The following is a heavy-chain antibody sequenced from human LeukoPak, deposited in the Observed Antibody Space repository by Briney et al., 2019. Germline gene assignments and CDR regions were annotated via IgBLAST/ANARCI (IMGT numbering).Heavy chain of an antibody. CDR1: GFTFSSYS. CDR2: ISSSSSYI. CDR3: ARGGDHDYGDYVMDY. Sequence: GGSLRLSCAASGFTFSSYSMNWVRQAPGKGLEWVSSISSSSSYIYYADSVKGRFTISRDNAKNSLYLQMNSLRAEDTAVYYCARGGDHDYGDYVMDYWGQGTLVTVSS. J-gene: IGHJ4*02. V-gene: IGHV3-21*01. D-gene: IGHD4-17*01.